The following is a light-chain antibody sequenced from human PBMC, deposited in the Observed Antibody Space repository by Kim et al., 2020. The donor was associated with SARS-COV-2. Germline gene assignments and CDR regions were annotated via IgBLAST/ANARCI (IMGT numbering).Light chain of an antibody. J-gene: IGLJ2*01. CDR1: RLGDKF. Sequence: SWAPGQTANITCSGDRLGDKFACWYQQRPGQSPVLVIHQDVRRPSGIPERFSGSNSGNTATLTISGTQAMDEADYYCQAWDRNTVVFGGGTKLTVL. CDR3: QAWDRNTVV. CDR2: QDV. V-gene: IGLV3-1*01.